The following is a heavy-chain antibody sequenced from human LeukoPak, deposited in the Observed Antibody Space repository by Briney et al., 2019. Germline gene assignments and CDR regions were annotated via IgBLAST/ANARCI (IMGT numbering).Heavy chain of an antibody. CDR1: GFTFSSYA. CDR2: ISGSGGST. D-gene: IGHD5-18*01. CDR3: ANNLVWGYSYGIAFDY. J-gene: IGHJ4*02. V-gene: IGHV3-23*01. Sequence: GGSLRLSCAASGFTFSSYAMSWVRQAPGKGLEWVSAISGSGGSTYYADSVKGRFTISRDNSKNTLYLQMNSLRAEDTAVYYCANNLVWGYSYGIAFDYWDQGTLVTVSS.